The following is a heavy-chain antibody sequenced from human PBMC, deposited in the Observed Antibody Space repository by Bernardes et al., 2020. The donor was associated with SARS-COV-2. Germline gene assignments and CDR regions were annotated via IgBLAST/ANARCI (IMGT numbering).Heavy chain of an antibody. CDR2: IYYSGST. J-gene: IGHJ6*02. CDR3: ARDQWTSDYYYGMDV. D-gene: IGHD2-8*01. CDR1: GGSISSYY. V-gene: IGHV4-59*01. Sequence: SETLSLTCTVSGGSISSYYWSWIRQPPGKGLEWIGYIYYSGSTNYNPSLKSRVTISVDTSKNQFSLKLSSVTAADTAVYYCARDQWTSDYYYGMDVWGQGTTVTVSS.